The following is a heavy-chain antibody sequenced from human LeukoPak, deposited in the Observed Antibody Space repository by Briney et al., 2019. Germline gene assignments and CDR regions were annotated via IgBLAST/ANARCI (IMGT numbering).Heavy chain of an antibody. Sequence: PGGSLRLSCAASGFTFRSYGMSWVRQAPGKGLEWVSAFSGSGGSTYYADSVKGRFTISRDNAKNTLYLQMNSLRAEDTAVYYCARVSGYSSLDYWGQGTLVTVSS. CDR1: GFTFRSYG. CDR2: FSGSGGST. CDR3: ARVSGYSSLDY. J-gene: IGHJ4*02. D-gene: IGHD6-13*01. V-gene: IGHV3-23*01.